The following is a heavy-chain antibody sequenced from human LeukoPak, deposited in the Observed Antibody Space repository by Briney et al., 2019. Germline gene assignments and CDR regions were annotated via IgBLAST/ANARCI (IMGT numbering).Heavy chain of an antibody. V-gene: IGHV4-61*02. CDR3: ARGYFSSWYCNWFDP. CDR2: IYTRGST. CDR1: GGSISSGSYY. Sequence: PSETLSLTCTVSGGSISSGSYYWSWIRQPAGKGLEWIRRIYTRGSTNYNPSRKSRVTISVYTSTNQYSMKLSSVTAADTAVYYCARGYFSSWYCNWFDPWGQGTLVAVSS. D-gene: IGHD6-13*01. J-gene: IGHJ5*02.